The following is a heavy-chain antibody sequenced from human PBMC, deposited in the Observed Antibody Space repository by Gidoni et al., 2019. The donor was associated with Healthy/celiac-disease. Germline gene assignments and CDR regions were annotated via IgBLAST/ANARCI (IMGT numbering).Heavy chain of an antibody. V-gene: IGHV4-34*01. CDR2: INHSGST. Sequence: QVQLQHWGAGLLKPSETLSLTCAVYGVSFRGYYWSWIRQPPGKGLEWIGEINHSGSTNYNPSLKSRVTISVDTSKNQFSMKLSSVTAADTAVYYCASRYIVGATGPNWFDPWGQGTLVTVSS. CDR1: GVSFRGYY. J-gene: IGHJ5*02. D-gene: IGHD1-26*01. CDR3: ASRYIVGATGPNWFDP.